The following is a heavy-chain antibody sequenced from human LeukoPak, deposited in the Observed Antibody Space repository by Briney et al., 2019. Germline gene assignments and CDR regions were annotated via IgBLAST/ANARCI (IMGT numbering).Heavy chain of an antibody. CDR3: ARESPSFGGYVGS. CDR1: RGSVSSGSDY. J-gene: IGHJ4*02. V-gene: IGHV4-61*02. CDR2: FYTSGIT. D-gene: IGHD3-16*01. Sequence: PSETLSLTCTVSRGSVSSGSDYWTWIRQPAGKGLEWIGRFYTSGITNYNPSLKSRVTISVDTSKNQFSLKLNSVTAADTAVYYCARESPSFGGYVGSWGQGTLVTVSS.